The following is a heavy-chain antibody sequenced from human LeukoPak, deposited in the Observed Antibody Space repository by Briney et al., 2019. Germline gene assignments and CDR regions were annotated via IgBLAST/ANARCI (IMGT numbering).Heavy chain of an antibody. CDR2: IYYSGST. V-gene: IGHV4-59*01. CDR3: ARGRYSYGGYYFDY. J-gene: IGHJ4*02. Sequence: SETLSLTCTVSGGSLSSYYWSWIRQPPGKGLEWIGYIYYSGSTNYNPSLTSRVTISVDTSKNQFSLKLSSVTAADTAVYYCARGRYSYGGYYFDYWGQGTLVTVSS. D-gene: IGHD5-18*01. CDR1: GGSLSSYY.